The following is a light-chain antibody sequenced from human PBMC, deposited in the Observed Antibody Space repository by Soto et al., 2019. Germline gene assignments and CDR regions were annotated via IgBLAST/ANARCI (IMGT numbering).Light chain of an antibody. CDR3: QQLAGFPIT. J-gene: IGKJ5*01. Sequence: IPLTQSPSFLSASVGDSVTITCRASQGISTYLAWYQQKPGKAPNLLIYTASTLQTGVPSRFSGSAFGTEFTLTISSLQPEDFATYYCQQLAGFPITFGQGTRLEI. CDR2: TAS. V-gene: IGKV1-9*01. CDR1: QGISTY.